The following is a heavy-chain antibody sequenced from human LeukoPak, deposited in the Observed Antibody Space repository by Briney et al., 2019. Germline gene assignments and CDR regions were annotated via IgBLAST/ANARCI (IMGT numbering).Heavy chain of an antibody. CDR3: AKSLWSGYSKAYYFDY. D-gene: IGHD3-3*01. J-gene: IGHJ4*02. CDR1: GGSIRSGSYY. V-gene: IGHV4-61*02. CDR2: IYTSGNT. Sequence: SETLSLTCTVSGGSIRSGSYYWSWIRQPAGKGLEWIGRIYTSGNTNYNPALKSRVTISVDTSKNQFSLKLSSVTAADTAVYYCAKSLWSGYSKAYYFDYWGQGTLVTVSS.